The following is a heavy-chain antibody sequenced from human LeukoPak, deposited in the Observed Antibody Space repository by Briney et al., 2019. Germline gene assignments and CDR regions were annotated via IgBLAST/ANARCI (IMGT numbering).Heavy chain of an antibody. CDR3: ARGRSGYDSVSIDY. J-gene: IGHJ4*02. D-gene: IGHD5-12*01. Sequence: SETLSLTCTVSGGSISSYYWSWIRQPAGKGLEWIGRIYTSGSTNYNPSLKSRVTMSVDTSKNQFSLKLSSVTAADTAVYYCARGRSGYDSVSIDYWGQGTLVTVSS. V-gene: IGHV4-4*07. CDR2: IYTSGST. CDR1: GGSISSYY.